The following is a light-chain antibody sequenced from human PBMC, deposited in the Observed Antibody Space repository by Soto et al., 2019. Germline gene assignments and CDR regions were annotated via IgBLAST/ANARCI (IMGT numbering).Light chain of an antibody. V-gene: IGLV2-14*01. Sequence: QSALTQPASVSGSPGQSITISCTGTDSDVGGYNYVSWYQQHPGKAPKLLIYEVSNRPSGVSSRFSGSKSANTASLTISGLQAEDEADYYCSSYTSTSTRVVFGGGTKVTVL. J-gene: IGLJ2*01. CDR3: SSYTSTSTRVV. CDR2: EVS. CDR1: DSDVGGYNY.